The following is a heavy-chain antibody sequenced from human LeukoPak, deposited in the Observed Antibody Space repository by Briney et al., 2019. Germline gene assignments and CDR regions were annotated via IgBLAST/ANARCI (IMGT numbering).Heavy chain of an antibody. D-gene: IGHD3-9*01. CDR2: ISGSGGST. CDR3: AKVQDNFDWLLWVAYDYYMDV. J-gene: IGHJ6*03. Sequence: GGSLRLSCAASGFTFSSYAMSWVRQAPGKGLEWVSAISGSGGSTYYADSVKGRFTISRDNSKNTLYLQMNSLRAEDTAVYYCAKVQDNFDWLLWVAYDYYMDVWGKGTTVTVSS. V-gene: IGHV3-23*01. CDR1: GFTFSSYA.